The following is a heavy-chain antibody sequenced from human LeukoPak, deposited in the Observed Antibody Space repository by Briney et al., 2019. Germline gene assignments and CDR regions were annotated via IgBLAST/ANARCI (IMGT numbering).Heavy chain of an antibody. CDR2: IYYSGST. J-gene: IGHJ4*02. V-gene: IGHV4-39*07. CDR3: ARAPDVSEYYYDSSGYFR. D-gene: IGHD3-22*01. Sequence: PSETLSLTCTVSGGSISSSSYYWGWIRQPPGKGLEWIGSIYYSGSTYYNPSLKSRVTISVDTSKNQFSLKLSSVTAADTAVYYCARAPDVSEYYYDSSGYFRWGQGTLVTVSS. CDR1: GGSISSSSYY.